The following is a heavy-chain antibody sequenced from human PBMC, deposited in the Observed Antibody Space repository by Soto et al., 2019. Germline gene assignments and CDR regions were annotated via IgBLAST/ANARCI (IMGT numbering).Heavy chain of an antibody. CDR3: AREGGESSDGLYYFDS. V-gene: IGHV4-30-4*01. CDR2: IYYSGNT. J-gene: IGHJ4*02. CDR1: GGSTSSDNY. D-gene: IGHD3-16*01. Sequence: SETLSLTCTVSGGSTSSDNYWSWIRQPPGKGLEWIGHIYYSGNTDYNPSLQSRLAISIDTSKNQFSLKLSSVTAADTAVYFCAREGGESSDGLYYFDSWGQGSLVTVSS.